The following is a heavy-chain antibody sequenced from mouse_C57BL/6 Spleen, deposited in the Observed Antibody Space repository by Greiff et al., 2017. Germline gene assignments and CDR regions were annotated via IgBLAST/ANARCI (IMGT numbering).Heavy chain of an antibody. CDR2: IYPGDGDT. CDR3: ARGDLLWLRRDAMDY. Sequence: QVQLRQSGPELVKPGASVKISCKASGYAFSSSWMNWVKQRPGQGLEWIGRIYPGDGDTNYNGKFKGKATLTADKSSSTAYMQLSSLTSEDSAVYFCARGDLLWLRRDAMDYWGQGTSVTVSS. J-gene: IGHJ4*01. V-gene: IGHV1-82*01. CDR1: GYAFSSSW. D-gene: IGHD2-2*01.